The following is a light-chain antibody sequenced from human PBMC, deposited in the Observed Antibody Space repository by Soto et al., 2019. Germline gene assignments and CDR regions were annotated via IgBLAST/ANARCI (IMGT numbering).Light chain of an antibody. V-gene: IGKV3-20*01. CDR3: QHYRSAPFT. J-gene: IGKJ3*01. CDR1: QTLSNR. CDR2: GAS. Sequence: EIVLTQSPATLSSFPGERVTLSCRASQTLSNRLAWYQHKPGQAPRLLIYGASSRTTGVPDRFSGSGSGTDFTLTISRLEPEDFAVYYCQHYRSAPFTFGPGTKVDI.